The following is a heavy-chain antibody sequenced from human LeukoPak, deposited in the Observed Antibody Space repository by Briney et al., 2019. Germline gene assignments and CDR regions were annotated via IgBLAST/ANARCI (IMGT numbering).Heavy chain of an antibody. V-gene: IGHV3-21*01. D-gene: IGHD2-2*01. CDR3: ARDARYYCSSTSCYPLGDY. J-gene: IGHJ4*02. CDR1: GFTFSSYS. Sequence: GGSLRLSCAASGFTFSSYSMNWVRQAPGKGLEWVSSISSSSYIYYAVSVKGRFTISRDNAKNSLYLQMNSLRAEDTAVYYCARDARYYCSSTSCYPLGDYWGQGTLVTVSS. CDR2: ISSSSYI.